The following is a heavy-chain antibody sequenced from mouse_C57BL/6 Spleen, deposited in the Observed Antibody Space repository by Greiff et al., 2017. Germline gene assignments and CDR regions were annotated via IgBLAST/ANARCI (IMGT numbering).Heavy chain of an antibody. CDR3: ASGIITTVVYYFDY. V-gene: IGHV1-67*01. J-gene: IGHJ2*01. D-gene: IGHD1-1*01. CDR1: GFTFTDYA. CDR2: ISTYYGDA. Sequence: VQLQQSGPELVRPGVSVKISCKGSGFTFTDYAMHWVKQSHAKSLEGIGVISTYYGDASYNQKFKDKAKMTVEKSSSPAYMELARLTSEDSAVYYCASGIITTVVYYFDYWGQGTTLTVSS.